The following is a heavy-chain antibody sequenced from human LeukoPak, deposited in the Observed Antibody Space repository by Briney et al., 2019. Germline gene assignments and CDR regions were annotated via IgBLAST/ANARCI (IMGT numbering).Heavy chain of an antibody. J-gene: IGHJ5*02. CDR2: IYTSGST. CDR1: GGSISSYY. Sequence: SETLSLTCTVSGGSISSYYWSWIRQPAGKGLEWIGRIYTSGSTNYNPSLKSRVTMSVDTSKNQFSLKLSSVTAADTAVYYCARQDIVVVVAASRLFNWFDPWGQGTLVTVSS. D-gene: IGHD2-15*01. V-gene: IGHV4-4*07. CDR3: ARQDIVVVVAASRLFNWFDP.